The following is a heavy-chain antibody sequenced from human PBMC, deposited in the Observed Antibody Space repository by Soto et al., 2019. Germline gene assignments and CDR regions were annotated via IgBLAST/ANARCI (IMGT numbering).Heavy chain of an antibody. CDR1: GCSISGEYYH. D-gene: IGHD2-21*02. V-gene: IGHV4-30-4*01. J-gene: IGHJ6*02. Sequence: SETLSLTCTVSGCSISGEYYHWTWIRQAPGKGLEWIGYIHYSGSVQYNPSLQSRLTMSVDTSKNVFPLNLSSVTAADTAVYFCVREDDGGDRDYYGLDVWGQGTTVTVSS. CDR3: VREDDGGDRDYYGLDV. CDR2: IHYSGSV.